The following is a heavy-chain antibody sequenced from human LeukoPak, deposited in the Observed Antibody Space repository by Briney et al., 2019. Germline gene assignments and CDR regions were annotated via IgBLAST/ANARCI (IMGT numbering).Heavy chain of an antibody. CDR3: ATSYYYDSSGYPPGPFDI. Sequence: SETLSLTCAVSGGSISSSNWWSWVRQPPGKGLEWIGEIYYSGSTNYNPSLKSRVTISVDTSKNQFSLKLSSVTAADTAVYYCATSYYYDSSGYPPGPFDIWGQGTMVTVSS. D-gene: IGHD3-22*01. CDR2: IYYSGST. J-gene: IGHJ3*02. CDR1: GGSISSSNW. V-gene: IGHV4-4*02.